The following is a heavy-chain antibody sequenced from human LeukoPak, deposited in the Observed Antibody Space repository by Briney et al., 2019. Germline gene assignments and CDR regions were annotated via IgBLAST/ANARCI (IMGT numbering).Heavy chain of an antibody. J-gene: IGHJ4*02. CDR2: IKQDGSEK. D-gene: IGHD6-19*01. Sequence: GGSLSLSCAASGVTFSTYWMTWVRQAPGKGLEWVANIKQDGSEKNYVDSVKGRFTISRDNAKNSLYLQMNSLRAEDTAVYYCGGGSGWIFDFGGQGTLVTVSS. CDR1: GVTFSTYW. V-gene: IGHV3-7*01. CDR3: GGGSGWIFDF.